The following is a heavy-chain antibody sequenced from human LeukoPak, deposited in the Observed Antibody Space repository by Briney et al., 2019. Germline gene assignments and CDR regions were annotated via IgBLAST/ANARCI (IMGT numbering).Heavy chain of an antibody. D-gene: IGHD3-3*01. J-gene: IGHJ6*03. Sequence: KPSETLSLTCTVSGGSISSGDYYWSWIRQPPGKGLEWIGYIYYSGSTYYNPSLKSRVTISVDTSKNQFSLKLSSVTAADTAVYYCARAVGVLRFLPGYMDVWGKGTTVTVSS. CDR2: IYYSGST. CDR3: ARAVGVLRFLPGYMDV. CDR1: GGSISSGDYY. V-gene: IGHV4-30-4*08.